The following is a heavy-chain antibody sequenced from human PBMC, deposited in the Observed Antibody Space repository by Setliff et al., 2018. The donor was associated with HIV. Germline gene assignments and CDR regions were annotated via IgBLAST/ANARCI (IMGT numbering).Heavy chain of an antibody. D-gene: IGHD3-3*01. CDR2: IRYSGNT. CDR3: ARGVVGNYYDFFNIYFWDYMDV. V-gene: IGHV4-39*07. CDR1: GASINSMTDY. Sequence: PSETLSLTCTVSGASINSMTDYWGWIRQPPGKGLEWIASIRYSGNTFYNPSLKSRITMSVDTSKNQFSLKLSSVTAADTATYVCARGVVGNYYDFFNIYFWDYMDVWGNGTTVTVS. J-gene: IGHJ6*03.